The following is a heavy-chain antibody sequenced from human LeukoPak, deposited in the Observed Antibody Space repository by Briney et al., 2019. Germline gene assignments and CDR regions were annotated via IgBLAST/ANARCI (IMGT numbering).Heavy chain of an antibody. J-gene: IGHJ4*02. CDR1: EFPFSKFC. CDR2: ICSDSRII. Sequence: GGSLRLSCVVSEFPFSKFCMSWFRQAPGKGLEWISYICSDSRIIHYADSVKGRFTISRDNGKNSLYLQMNSLRAEDTAVYYCARDFRITGFDYWGQGTLVTVSS. D-gene: IGHD3-16*01. CDR3: ARDFRITGFDY. V-gene: IGHV3-11*01.